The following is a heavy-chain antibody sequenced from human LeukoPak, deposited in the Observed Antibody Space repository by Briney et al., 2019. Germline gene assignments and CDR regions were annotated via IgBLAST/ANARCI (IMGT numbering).Heavy chain of an antibody. CDR1: GFTFSSYA. V-gene: IGHV3-23*01. D-gene: IGHD4-17*01. J-gene: IGHJ4*02. CDR3: AKIKGRGVTTAAFDY. Sequence: GGSLRLSCAASGFTFSSYAVSWVRQAPGKGLEWVSAISGSGGSTYYADSVKGRFTISRDNSKNTLYLQMNSLRAEDTAVYYCAKIKGRGVTTAAFDYWGQGTLVTVSS. CDR2: ISGSGGST.